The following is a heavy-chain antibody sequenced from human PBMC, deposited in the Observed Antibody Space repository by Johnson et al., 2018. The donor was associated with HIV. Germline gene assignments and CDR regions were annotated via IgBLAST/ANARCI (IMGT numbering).Heavy chain of an antibody. D-gene: IGHD3-16*01. Sequence: VQLVESGGGLVKPGGSLRLSCAASGFTFSDYYMSWIRQAPGKGLEWVSVIYSGGSTYYADSVKGRFTVSRDNSKNALYLQMNSLRVEDTAVYYCAKTPSMGADAFDIWGQGTMVTVSS. CDR3: AKTPSMGADAFDI. CDR1: GFTFSDYY. J-gene: IGHJ3*02. CDR2: IYSGGST. V-gene: IGHV3-66*02.